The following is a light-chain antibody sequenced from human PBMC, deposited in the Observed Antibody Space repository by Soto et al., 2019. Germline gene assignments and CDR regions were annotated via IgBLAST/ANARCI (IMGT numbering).Light chain of an antibody. V-gene: IGKV3-11*01. CDR3: QQCYNWPQWT. Sequence: DIVFTYSPDTRSVSPGNRAALSCRVSQSVSYYFAWYQQKPGQAPRLLIYDASNTATGIPARFSGSGSGTDFTLTISSLEPEHFAVYYCQQCYNWPQWTFGQGTKVDIK. CDR2: DAS. CDR1: QSVSYY. J-gene: IGKJ1*01.